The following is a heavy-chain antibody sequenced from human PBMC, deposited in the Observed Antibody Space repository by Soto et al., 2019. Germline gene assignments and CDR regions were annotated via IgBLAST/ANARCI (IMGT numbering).Heavy chain of an antibody. CDR2: INQDGSQK. J-gene: IGHJ1*01. CDR3: VTWADAADEDYFHH. CDR1: GFRFNDSW. Sequence: GGSLRLSCAASGFRFNDSWMGWVPPAPGKGLEWVAHINQDGSQKSYVDSAKGRFTISRDNAKTSLYLQMNSLRAEDTAVYYCVTWADAADEDYFHHWGQGTLVTVSS. D-gene: IGHD3-16*01. V-gene: IGHV3-7*01.